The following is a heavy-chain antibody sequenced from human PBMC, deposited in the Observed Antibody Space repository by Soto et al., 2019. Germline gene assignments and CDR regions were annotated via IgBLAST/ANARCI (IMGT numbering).Heavy chain of an antibody. J-gene: IGHJ4*02. V-gene: IGHV3-7*01. Sequence: HPGGSLRLSCAASGLTFRSYWMSWVRQAPGKGLEWVANINQDGSESYYVDSVKGRFTISRDNAKNSLYLQMTSLRAEDTAVYYCARPARECSSPGCANWGQGTLVTVSS. CDR2: INQDGSES. CDR1: GLTFRSYW. D-gene: IGHD2-2*01. CDR3: ARPARECSSPGCAN.